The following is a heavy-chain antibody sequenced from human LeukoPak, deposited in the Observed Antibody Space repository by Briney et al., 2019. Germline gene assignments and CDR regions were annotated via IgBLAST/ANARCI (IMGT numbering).Heavy chain of an antibody. Sequence: PSETLSLTCTVSGGSISSYYWSWIRQPAGKGLECIGRIYTSGSTNYNPSLKSRFTMSVDTSKNQFSLKLSSVTAADTAVYYCARDPLRSGSPGSLDYWGQGTLVTVSS. CDR3: ARDPLRSGSPGSLDY. V-gene: IGHV4-4*07. J-gene: IGHJ4*02. D-gene: IGHD1-26*01. CDR1: GGSISSYY. CDR2: IYTSGST.